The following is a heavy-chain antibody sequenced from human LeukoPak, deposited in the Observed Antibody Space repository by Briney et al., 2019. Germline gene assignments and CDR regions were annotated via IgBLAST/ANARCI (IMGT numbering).Heavy chain of an antibody. Sequence: ASETLFLTCTVSGGSIGSNYWTWIRQPPGKGLEYIGYIYYTGATNYNPSLKSRVTISVDTSKNQFSLKMTSVTAADTAVYFCAKYGNSGWVIDNWGQGTLVTVSS. CDR3: AKYGNSGWVIDN. D-gene: IGHD6-19*01. V-gene: IGHV4-59*08. CDR1: GGSIGSNY. J-gene: IGHJ4*02. CDR2: IYYTGAT.